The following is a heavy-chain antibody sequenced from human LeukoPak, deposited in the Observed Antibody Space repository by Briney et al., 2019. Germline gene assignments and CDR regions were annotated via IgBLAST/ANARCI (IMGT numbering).Heavy chain of an antibody. CDR1: AFTFSNYA. CDR2: ISGSGGST. D-gene: IGHD4-23*01. J-gene: IGHJ6*02. Sequence: PEGSLGLSCAASAFTFSNYAMTWVRQAPGEGLEWVSCISGSGGSTYYADSVKGRFTISRDNSKNTLYLQMNSLRAEDTAVYYCAKGVGTLWYYYVMDVWGQGTTVTVSS. CDR3: AKGVGTLWYYYVMDV. V-gene: IGHV3-23*01.